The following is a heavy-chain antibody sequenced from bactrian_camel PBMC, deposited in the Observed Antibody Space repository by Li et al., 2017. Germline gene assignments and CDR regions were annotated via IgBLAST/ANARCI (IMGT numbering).Heavy chain of an antibody. J-gene: IGHJ4*01. Sequence: HVQLVESGGGSVQAGGSLRLSCVVSGSTYGKYCMGWFHQAPGSERERIAAIDDVRHTSYADSVKGRFTISKDNGKNTLYLEMNSLKPEDTAMYSCAAGFGWLLRDGSCPQLNYWGQGTQVTVS. V-gene: IGHV3S55*01. CDR3: AAGFGWLLRDGSCPQLNY. D-gene: IGHD3*01. CDR2: IDDVRHT. CDR1: GSTYGKYC.